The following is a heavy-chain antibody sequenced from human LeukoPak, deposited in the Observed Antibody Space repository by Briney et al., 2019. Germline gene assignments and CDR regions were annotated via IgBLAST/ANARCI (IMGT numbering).Heavy chain of an antibody. V-gene: IGHV3-23*01. CDR2: ISGSGGST. J-gene: IGHJ5*02. CDR3: AKDLFEVYDFRIT. D-gene: IGHD3-3*01. CDR1: GFTFSSYA. Sequence: GGSLRLSCAASGFTFSSYAMGWVRQAPGKGLEWVSAISGSGGSTYYADSVKGRFTISRDNSKNTLYLQMNSLRAEDTAVYYCAKDLFEVYDFRITWGQGTLVTVSS.